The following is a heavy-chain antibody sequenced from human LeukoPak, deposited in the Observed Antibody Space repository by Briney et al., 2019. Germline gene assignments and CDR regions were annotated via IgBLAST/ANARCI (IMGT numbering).Heavy chain of an antibody. V-gene: IGHV1-2*06. CDR1: GYTFTGYY. CDR2: INPNSGGT. CDR3: ARDHYGYSSGSRFDC. Sequence: ASVKVSCKASGYTFTGYYMHWVRQAPGQGLEWMGRINPNSGGTNYAQRFQGRVTMTRDTSISTAYMELSRLRSDDTAVYYCARDHYGYSSGSRFDCWGQGILVTVSS. D-gene: IGHD3-22*01. J-gene: IGHJ4*02.